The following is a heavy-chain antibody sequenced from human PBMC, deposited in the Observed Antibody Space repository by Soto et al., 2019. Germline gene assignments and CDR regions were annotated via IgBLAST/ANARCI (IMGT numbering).Heavy chain of an antibody. V-gene: IGHV4-61*01. CDR3: AREGVAYCGADCADAFDI. J-gene: IGHJ3*02. Sequence: QVQLQESGPGLVKPSETLALTCTVSGASVSNGLFYWSWIRQSPGQGLDWLGYVYYTGITNYNPSLRCRVTMSVDTSKNQFSLKLRSVTAADTAMFYCAREGVAYCGADCADAFDIWGQGPMVTVSS. D-gene: IGHD2-21*02. CDR2: VYYTGIT. CDR1: GASVSNGLFY.